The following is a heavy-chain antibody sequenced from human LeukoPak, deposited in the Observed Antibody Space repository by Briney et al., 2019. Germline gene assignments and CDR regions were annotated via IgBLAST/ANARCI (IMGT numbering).Heavy chain of an antibody. V-gene: IGHV3-30*02. J-gene: IGHJ4*02. D-gene: IGHD4-17*01. Sequence: GGSLRLSCAASGFTFSSYEMNWVRQAPGKGLEWVAFIRYDGSDKYYADSVKGRFTISRDNSKNTLYLQMNSLRAEDTAVYYCAKVGEGDYWGQGTLVTVSS. CDR2: IRYDGSDK. CDR3: AKVGEGDY. CDR1: GFTFSSYE.